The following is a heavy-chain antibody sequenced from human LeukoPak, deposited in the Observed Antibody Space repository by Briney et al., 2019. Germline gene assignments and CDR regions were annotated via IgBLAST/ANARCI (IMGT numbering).Heavy chain of an antibody. D-gene: IGHD2-2*02. Sequence: PGGSLRLSCAASGFTFSSYAMSWVRQAPGKGLEWVSAISGSGGSTYYADSVKGRFTISRGNSKNALYLQMNSLRAEDTAVYYCANALRGYCSSTSCYTGNWFDPWGQGTLVTVSS. V-gene: IGHV3-23*01. CDR3: ANALRGYCSSTSCYTGNWFDP. J-gene: IGHJ5*02. CDR1: GFTFSSYA. CDR2: ISGSGGST.